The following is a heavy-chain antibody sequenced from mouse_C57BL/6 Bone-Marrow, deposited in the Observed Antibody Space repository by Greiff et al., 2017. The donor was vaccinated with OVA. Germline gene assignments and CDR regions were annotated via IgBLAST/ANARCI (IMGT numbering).Heavy chain of an antibody. CDR1: GFSLSTFGMG. CDR3: ARIYYYAYYFDY. Sequence: QVTLKESGPGLLQPSQTLSLTCSFSGFSLSTFGMGVGWIRHPSGKGLEWLAHIWWDDDKYYNPALKSRLTISKDTSKNQVFLKIANVDTADTATDYCARIYYYAYYFDYWGQGTTLTVSS. V-gene: IGHV8-8*01. D-gene: IGHD1-1*01. J-gene: IGHJ2*01. CDR2: IWWDDDK.